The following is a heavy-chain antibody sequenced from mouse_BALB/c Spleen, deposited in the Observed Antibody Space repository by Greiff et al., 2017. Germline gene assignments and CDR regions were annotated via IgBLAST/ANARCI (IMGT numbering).Heavy chain of an antibody. CDR1: GFTFSSYA. D-gene: IGHD2-1*01. CDR3: ARGRGNYVDWYFDV. V-gene: IGHV5-6-5*01. J-gene: IGHJ1*01. Sequence: EVQLVESGGGLVKPGGSLKLSCAASGFTFSSYAMSWVRQTPEKRLEWVASISSGGSTYYPDSVKGRFTISRDNARNILYLQMSSLRSEDTAMYYCARGRGNYVDWYFDVWGAGTTVTVSS. CDR2: ISSGGST.